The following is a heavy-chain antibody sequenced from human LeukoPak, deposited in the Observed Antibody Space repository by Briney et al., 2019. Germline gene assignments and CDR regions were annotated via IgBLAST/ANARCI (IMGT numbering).Heavy chain of an antibody. J-gene: IGHJ4*02. D-gene: IGHD2-2*01. V-gene: IGHV4-61*01. CDR3: ARYPHCSSTDCYVT. Sequence: SETLSLTCSVSDGSINSGSFYWAWIRQPPGKGLEWIGYLSYSGSTNYNPSLKSRVSISVDTSKNQFSLKLSSVTAADTAVYYCARYPHCSSTDCYVTWGQGTLVIVPA. CDR1: DGSINSGSFY. CDR2: LSYSGST.